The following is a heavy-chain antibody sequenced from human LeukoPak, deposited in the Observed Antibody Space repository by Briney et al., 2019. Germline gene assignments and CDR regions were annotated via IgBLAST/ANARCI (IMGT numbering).Heavy chain of an antibody. V-gene: IGHV3-15*01. CDR2: IKSKTDGGTT. CDR1: GFTFSNAW. CDR3: TTQRAVGYFDY. Sequence: PGGSLRLSCAASGFTFSNAWMSWVRQAPGKGLEWVGRIKSKTDGGTTDYAAPVKGRFSISRDDSKNTLFLQMDSLKTEDTAVYYCTTQRAVGYFDYWGQGTLVTVSS. J-gene: IGHJ4*02.